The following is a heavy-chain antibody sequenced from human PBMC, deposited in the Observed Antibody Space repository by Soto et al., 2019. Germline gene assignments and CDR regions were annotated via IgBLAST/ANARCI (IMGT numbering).Heavy chain of an antibody. CDR2: INAGNGNT. D-gene: IGHD3-3*01. V-gene: IGHV1-3*01. CDR1: GYTFTSYA. Sequence: ASVKVSCKASGYTFTSYAMHWVRQAPGQRLEWMGWINAGNGNTKYSQKFQGRVTITRDTSASTAYMELSSLRSEDTAVYYCATLSHDFWSPTAYYYGMDVWGQGTTVTVSS. CDR3: ATLSHDFWSPTAYYYGMDV. J-gene: IGHJ6*02.